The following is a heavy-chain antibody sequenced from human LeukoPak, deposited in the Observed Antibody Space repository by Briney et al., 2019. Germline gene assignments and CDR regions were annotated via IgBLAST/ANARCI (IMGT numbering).Heavy chain of an antibody. Sequence: GSSVKVSCKASGGTFSSYAISWVRQAPGQGLEWMGAIIPIFGTANYAQKFQGRVTITTDESTSTAYMELSSLRSEDTAVYYCARVEHSGSYYGAFDYWGQGTLVTVSS. CDR3: ARVEHSGSYYGAFDY. CDR2: IIPIFGTA. J-gene: IGHJ4*02. V-gene: IGHV1-69*05. D-gene: IGHD1-26*01. CDR1: GGTFSSYA.